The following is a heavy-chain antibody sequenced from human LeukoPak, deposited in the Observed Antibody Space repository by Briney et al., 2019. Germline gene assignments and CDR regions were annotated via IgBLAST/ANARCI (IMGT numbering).Heavy chain of an antibody. J-gene: IGHJ4*02. D-gene: IGHD3-9*01. Sequence: PSETLSLTCTVSGGSISSSSYYWGWIRQPPGKGLEWIGEINHSGSTNYNPSLKSRVTISVDTSKNQFSLKLSSVTAADTAVYYCARRPLTFDYWGQGTLVTVSS. CDR1: GGSISSSSYY. V-gene: IGHV4-39*07. CDR3: ARRPLTFDY. CDR2: INHSGST.